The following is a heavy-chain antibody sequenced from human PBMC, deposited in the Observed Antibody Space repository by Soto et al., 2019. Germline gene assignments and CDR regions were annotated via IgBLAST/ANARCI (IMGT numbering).Heavy chain of an antibody. J-gene: IGHJ4*02. CDR3: VRGHFDSGHAYDL. CDR2: IFTRDSET. D-gene: IGHD3-10*01. CDR1: GQLFKNHL. V-gene: IGHV5-51*01. Sequence: GDALNISCKCPGQLFKNHLIVLVRQTPGKGLEWMGLIFTRDSETKTSPSFQGHVSFSVDNSINTVYLQWTSLKTTDTGIYFCVRGHFDSGHAYDLWGQGTMVTVSS.